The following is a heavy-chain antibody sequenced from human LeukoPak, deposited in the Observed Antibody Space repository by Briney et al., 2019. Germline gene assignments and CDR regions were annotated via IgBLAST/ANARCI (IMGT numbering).Heavy chain of an antibody. CDR2: INPNSGGT. V-gene: IGHV1-2*02. Sequence: ASVKVSCKASGYTFTGYYMHWVRQAPGQGLEWMGWINPNSGGTNYAQKFQGRVTTTRDTSISTAYMELSRLRSDDTAVYYCARATAFLLWFGELMGAFDIWGQGTMATVSS. CDR1: GYTFTGYY. J-gene: IGHJ3*02. CDR3: ARATAFLLWFGELMGAFDI. D-gene: IGHD3-10*01.